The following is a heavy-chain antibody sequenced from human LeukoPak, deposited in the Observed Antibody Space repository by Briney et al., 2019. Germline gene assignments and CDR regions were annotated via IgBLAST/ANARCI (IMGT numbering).Heavy chain of an antibody. D-gene: IGHD3-16*01. Sequence: SETLSLTCTVSGGSISIYYWSWIRQPAGKGLEWIGRIDTSGITNYNPFLKSRVSMSVDTSKNQFSLRLSSVTAADTAVYYCARVGDYALKDWGQGTLVTVSS. V-gene: IGHV4-4*07. J-gene: IGHJ4*02. CDR2: IDTSGIT. CDR1: GGSISIYY. CDR3: ARVGDYALKD.